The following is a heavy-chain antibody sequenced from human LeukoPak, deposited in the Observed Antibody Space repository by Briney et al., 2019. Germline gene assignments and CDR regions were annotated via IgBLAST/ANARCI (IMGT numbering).Heavy chain of an antibody. CDR3: AKDGPAVAGLYWYFDV. J-gene: IGHJ2*01. Sequence: PGGSLRLSCAASGFTFSNYAMSWVRQAPGKGLEWVSGISGSGGNIHYADSVKGRFAISRDTSKNTLYLQMKSLRAEDTAVYYCAKDGPAVAGLYWYFDVWGRGTLVTVSS. CDR2: ISGSGGNI. V-gene: IGHV3-23*01. D-gene: IGHD6-13*01. CDR1: GFTFSNYA.